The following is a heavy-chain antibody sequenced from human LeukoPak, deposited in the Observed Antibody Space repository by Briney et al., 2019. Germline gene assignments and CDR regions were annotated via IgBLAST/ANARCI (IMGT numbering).Heavy chain of an antibody. J-gene: IGHJ3*02. D-gene: IGHD1-26*01. Sequence: GGSLRLSCAASGFTFSSYWIHWVRQAPGKGLVWVSRINGDGSSTNYADSVKGRFTISRDNAKNTLYLQLNSLRAEDTAVYYCARVRGGSGRSYAADAFDIWGQGTMVTVSS. V-gene: IGHV3-74*01. CDR2: INGDGSST. CDR1: GFTFSSYW. CDR3: ARVRGGSGRSYAADAFDI.